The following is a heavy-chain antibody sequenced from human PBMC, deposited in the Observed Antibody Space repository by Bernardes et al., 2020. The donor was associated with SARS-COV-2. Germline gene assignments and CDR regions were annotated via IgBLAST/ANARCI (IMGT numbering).Heavy chain of an antibody. CDR2: IWFDGRKK. Sequence: GGSLRLSCAASGFSFSSDGMNWVRQAPGKGLEWVAVIWFDGRKKYYADSVKGRFTISRDNSENMLYLQMDSLRAEDTAVYYCAREGLGKFDFWSGFSEGMRDYWGQGTLVTVS. V-gene: IGHV3-33*01. CDR3: AREGLGKFDFWSGFSEGMRDY. D-gene: IGHD3-3*01. J-gene: IGHJ4*02. CDR1: GFSFSSDG.